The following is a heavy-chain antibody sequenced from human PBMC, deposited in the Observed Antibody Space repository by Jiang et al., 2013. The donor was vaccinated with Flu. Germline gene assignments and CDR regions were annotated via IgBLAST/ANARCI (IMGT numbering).Heavy chain of an antibody. D-gene: IGHD2/OR15-2a*01. CDR1: GFTFRSYS. CDR3: ARGFFDSREYYAFWGHGMDV. V-gene: IGHV3-30*03. Sequence: VQLVESGGGVVQPGRSLRLSCESSGFTFRSYSMHWVRQAPGKGLEWVGVIMYDGSKELYADSVKGRFTISRDNSKNTLEVQMNNLRAEDTAVYYCARGFFDSREYYAFWGHGMDVWGQGTTVIVSS. J-gene: IGHJ6*02. CDR2: IMYDGSKE.